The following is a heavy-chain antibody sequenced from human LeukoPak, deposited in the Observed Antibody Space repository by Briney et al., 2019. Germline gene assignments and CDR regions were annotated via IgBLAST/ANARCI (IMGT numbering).Heavy chain of an antibody. D-gene: IGHD2-21*01. Sequence: PGGSLRLSCAASGFTFSSYGMSWVRQAPGKRLEWVSAISDSGNTYHADSVKGRFTISRDSSKNTLFLQMNRLRPEDAAVYYCAKAPVTTCRGAYCYPFDYWGQGTLVTVSS. J-gene: IGHJ4*02. CDR3: AKAPVTTCRGAYCYPFDY. CDR1: GFTFSSYG. CDR2: ISDSGNT. V-gene: IGHV3-23*01.